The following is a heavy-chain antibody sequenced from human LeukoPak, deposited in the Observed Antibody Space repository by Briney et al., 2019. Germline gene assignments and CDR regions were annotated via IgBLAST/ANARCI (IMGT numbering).Heavy chain of an antibody. D-gene: IGHD6-19*01. V-gene: IGHV3-23*01. J-gene: IGHJ4*02. CDR2: ISNSGGST. CDR1: GFTFSSYA. CDR3: AKDAQGALADPGLFDF. Sequence: GGSLRLSCAASGFTFSSYAMSWVRQAPGKGLEWVSTISNSGGSTRYADSVNGRFTISRDNSKNTLFLQMNSLRAEASAAYYCAKDAQGALADPGLFDFWGQEILVTVSS.